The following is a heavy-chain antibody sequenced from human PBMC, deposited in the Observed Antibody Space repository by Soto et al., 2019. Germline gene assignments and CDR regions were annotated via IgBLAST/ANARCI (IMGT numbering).Heavy chain of an antibody. CDR1: GFTFSSYG. D-gene: IGHD4-4*01. CDR2: IWYDGNNG. CDR3: ARVGTVTIPYYYYGMDV. Sequence: GGSLRLSCAASGFTFSSYGMHWVRQAPGKGLEWVAVIWYDGNNGYYADSVKGRFTISRDNSKNTLYLQMNSLRAEDTAVYYCARVGTVTIPYYYYGMDVWGQGTTVTVSS. J-gene: IGHJ6*02. V-gene: IGHV3-33*01.